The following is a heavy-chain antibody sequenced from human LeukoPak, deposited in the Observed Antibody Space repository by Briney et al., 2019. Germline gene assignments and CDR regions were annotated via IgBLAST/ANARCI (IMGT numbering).Heavy chain of an antibody. Sequence: SETLSLTCAVYGGSFSGYYWSWIRQPPGKGLEWIGEINHSGSTNYNPSLKSRVTISVDTSKNQFSLKLSSVTAADTAVYYCGRRGSGLNWFDPWGQGTLVTVSS. CDR3: GRRGSGLNWFDP. V-gene: IGHV4-34*01. CDR1: GGSFSGYY. J-gene: IGHJ5*02. D-gene: IGHD6-25*01. CDR2: INHSGST.